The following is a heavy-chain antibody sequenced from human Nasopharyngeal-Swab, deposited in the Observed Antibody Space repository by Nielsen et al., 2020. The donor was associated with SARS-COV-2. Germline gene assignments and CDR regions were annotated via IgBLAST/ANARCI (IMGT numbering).Heavy chain of an antibody. CDR3: ARDQYSGYDSSYYYYGMDV. CDR2: INPNSGGT. V-gene: IGHV1-2*02. J-gene: IGHJ6*02. D-gene: IGHD5-12*01. Sequence: WVRQAPGQGLEWMGWINPNSGGTNYAQKFQGRVTMTRDTSTSTAYMELSRLRSDDTAVYYCARDQYSGYDSSYYYYGMDVWGQGTTVTVSS.